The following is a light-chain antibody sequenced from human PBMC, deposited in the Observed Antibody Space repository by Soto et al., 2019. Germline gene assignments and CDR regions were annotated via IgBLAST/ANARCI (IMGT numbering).Light chain of an antibody. J-gene: IGLJ3*02. CDR2: DVT. CDR3: CSYTGSYSV. V-gene: IGLV2-11*01. Sequence: QSALTQPRSVSGSPGQSVAISCTGIGGFDFVSWYQQYPGKAPKLMIYDVTNRPSGVPDRLSASKSGDTASLTISGLQAEDEADYYCCSYTGSYSVFGGGTKLTVL. CDR1: GGFDF.